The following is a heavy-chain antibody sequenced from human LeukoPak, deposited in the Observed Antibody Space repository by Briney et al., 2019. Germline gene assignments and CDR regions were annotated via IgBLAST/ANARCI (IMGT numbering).Heavy chain of an antibody. CDR3: ARAPARGLYYFDH. J-gene: IGHJ4*02. Sequence: SETLSLTCSVSDSIGSYYWSWIRQPAGKGLEWIGRVYSTGRTSSNPSLQSRVTLSVGTSKNQFSLALSSVIAADTAVYYCARAPARGLYYFDHWGQGAQVIVSS. CDR2: VYSTGRT. CDR1: DSIGSYY. V-gene: IGHV4-4*07. D-gene: IGHD3-10*01.